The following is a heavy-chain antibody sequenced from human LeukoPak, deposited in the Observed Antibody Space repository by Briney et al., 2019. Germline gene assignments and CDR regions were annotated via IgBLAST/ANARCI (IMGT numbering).Heavy chain of an antibody. V-gene: IGHV4-38-2*02. J-gene: IGHJ4*02. D-gene: IGHD6-13*01. CDR3: VRRGHSSRINYFDY. Sequence: SETLSLTCTVSGYSISSDSSWGWIRQPPGKGLEWIGSIYHSGSTYYNPSLKSRVTISVDTSKNQFSLKLSSVTAADTAVYYCVRRGHSSRINYFDYWGQGTLVTVSS. CDR1: GYSISSDSS. CDR2: IYHSGST.